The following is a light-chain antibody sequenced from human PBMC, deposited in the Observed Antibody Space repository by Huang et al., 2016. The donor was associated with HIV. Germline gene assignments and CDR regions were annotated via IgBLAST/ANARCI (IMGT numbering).Light chain of an antibody. V-gene: IGKV3-11*01. CDR1: QSVGGY. CDR2: DTS. CDR3: RQPGS. J-gene: IGKJ2*01. Sequence: FVLTQSPATLSLSPGERATLSCRASQSVGGYLAWYQQKPGQAPRLLIYDTSTRATGIPARVSGSGSETDFTRSNGGLEPEDFAVYYCRQPGSFGQGTKVDIK.